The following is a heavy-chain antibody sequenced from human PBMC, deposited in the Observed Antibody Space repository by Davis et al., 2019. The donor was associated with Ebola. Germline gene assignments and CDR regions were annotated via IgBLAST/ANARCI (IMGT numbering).Heavy chain of an antibody. J-gene: IGHJ4*02. CDR3: ARAARKQWLVRPMGYYFDY. CDR1: GTSIASDTW. CDR2: IYHGETT. D-gene: IGHD6-19*01. V-gene: IGHV4-4*02. Sequence: GSLRLSCAVPGTSIASDTWWCWVRQPPGTGLEWFGEIYHGETTTYNPSLKSRITITVDKAKNQFPRKLTSVTAADTAVYYCARAARKQWLVRPMGYYFDYWGQGTLVTVSS.